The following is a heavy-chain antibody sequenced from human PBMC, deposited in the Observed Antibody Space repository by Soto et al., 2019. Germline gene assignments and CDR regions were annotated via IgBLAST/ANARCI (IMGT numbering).Heavy chain of an antibody. Sequence: ASVKVSCKASGNTFSNYYIHWVRQAPGQGLEWMGTINPSGGHTTYAQKFLGRVTMTRDTSTSTLYMEVTRLRSEDTAVYYCDRGGHVVVVTEAFDYWXQGTLVTVSS. V-gene: IGHV1-46*03. CDR1: GNTFSNYY. D-gene: IGHD2-21*02. J-gene: IGHJ4*02. CDR3: DRGGHVVVVTEAFDY. CDR2: INPSGGHT.